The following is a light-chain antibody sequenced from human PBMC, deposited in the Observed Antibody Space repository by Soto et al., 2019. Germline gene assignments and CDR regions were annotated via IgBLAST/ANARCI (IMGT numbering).Light chain of an antibody. V-gene: IGKV1-5*03. Sequence: DIQMTQSPSTLSASVGDRVSITCRASQSISSWLAWYQQKPGKAPRLLIYKTSNLETGVPSRFSGSGSGTEFTLTISSLQPEDFATYYCQQYNSYPYTFGQGTK. CDR2: KTS. CDR3: QQYNSYPYT. J-gene: IGKJ2*01. CDR1: QSISSW.